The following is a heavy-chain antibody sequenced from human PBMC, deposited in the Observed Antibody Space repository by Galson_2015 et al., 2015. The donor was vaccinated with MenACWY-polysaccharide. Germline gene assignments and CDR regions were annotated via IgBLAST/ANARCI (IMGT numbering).Heavy chain of an antibody. CDR3: ARVRVTRGSSYFDY. CDR2: IKQDGGEK. J-gene: IGHJ4*02. Sequence: SLRLSCAASEFTFSNFWMSWVRQAPGKGLEWVANIKQDGGEKYYVDSVKGRFTISRDNAKNSLYLQMNSLRAEDTAIYYCARVRVTRGSSYFDYWGQGTLVTVSS. CDR1: EFTFSNFW. D-gene: IGHD4-17*01. V-gene: IGHV3-7*01.